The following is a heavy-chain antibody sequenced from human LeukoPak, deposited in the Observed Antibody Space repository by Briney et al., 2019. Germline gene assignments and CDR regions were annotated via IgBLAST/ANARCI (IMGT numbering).Heavy chain of an antibody. CDR2: INSDGSST. V-gene: IGHV3-74*01. Sequence: GGSLRLSCAAFGFTFSSYWMHWVRQAPGKGLVWVSRINSDGSSTSYADSVKGRFTISRDNAKNTLYLQMNSLRAEDTAVYYCARMVYCSSTSCYPRDYWGQGTLVTVSS. CDR3: ARMVYCSSTSCYPRDY. D-gene: IGHD2-2*01. CDR1: GFTFSSYW. J-gene: IGHJ4*02.